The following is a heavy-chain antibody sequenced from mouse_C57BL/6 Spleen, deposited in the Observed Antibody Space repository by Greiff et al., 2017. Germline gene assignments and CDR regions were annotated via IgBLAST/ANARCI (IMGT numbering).Heavy chain of an antibody. CDR3: ARARITTVVDGYFDV. D-gene: IGHD1-1*01. V-gene: IGHV1-22*01. CDR2: INPNNGGT. J-gene: IGHJ1*03. Sequence: VQLQQSGPELVKPGASVKMSCKASGYTFTDYNMHWVKQSHGKSLEWIGYINPNNGGTSYNQKFKGKATLTVNKSSSTAYMELRSLTSEDSAVYYCARARITTVVDGYFDVWGTGTTVTVSS. CDR1: GYTFTDYN.